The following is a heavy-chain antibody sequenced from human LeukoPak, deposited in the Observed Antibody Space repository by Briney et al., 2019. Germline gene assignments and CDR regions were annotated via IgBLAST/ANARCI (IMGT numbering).Heavy chain of an antibody. CDR3: AKDPSDFLVDC. V-gene: IGHV3-23*01. D-gene: IGHD2-21*02. CDR2: ISGSGGTT. CDR1: GFTFYTYA. Sequence: GGSLRLPCAASGFTFYTYAMNRVRQAPGKGLQWVAAISGSGGTTYYADSVKGRFTISRDNSKNTVYLQLSSLRAEDTAVYYCAKDPSDFLVDCWGQGTLVTVSS. J-gene: IGHJ4*02.